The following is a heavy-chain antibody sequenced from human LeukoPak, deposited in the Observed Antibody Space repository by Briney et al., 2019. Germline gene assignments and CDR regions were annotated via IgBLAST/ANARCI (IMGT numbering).Heavy chain of an antibody. Sequence: SETLSLTCTVSGGSISSYYWSWIRQPPGKGLEWIGYIHYSGSTNYNPSLKSRVTMSLDTSKNQFSLKLSSVTAADTAVYHCARDSGSNFDYWGQGTLVTVSS. D-gene: IGHD2-15*01. J-gene: IGHJ4*02. CDR1: GGSISSYY. CDR3: ARDSGSNFDY. V-gene: IGHV4-59*01. CDR2: IHYSGST.